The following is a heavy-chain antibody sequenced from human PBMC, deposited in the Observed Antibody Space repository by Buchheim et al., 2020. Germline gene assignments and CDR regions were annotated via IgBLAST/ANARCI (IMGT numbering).Heavy chain of an antibody. J-gene: IGHJ6*02. CDR1: GGSINRGGYY. V-gene: IGHV4-31*03. D-gene: IGHD4-11*01. CDR2: IYYTGAT. CDR3: ARDGYNNFGEYFAMDV. Sequence: QMQLQESGPGLVKPLQTLSLTCTVSGGSINRGGYYWSWIRQHSVRGLEWIGYIYYTGATYYSPSPKSRVSISVDMSKNQFSLRVNSVTAADTAVYFCARDGYNNFGEYFAMDVWGQGT.